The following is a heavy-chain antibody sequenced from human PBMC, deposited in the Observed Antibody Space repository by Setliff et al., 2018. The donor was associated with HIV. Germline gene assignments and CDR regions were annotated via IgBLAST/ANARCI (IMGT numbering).Heavy chain of an antibody. CDR1: GYTFNNYA. V-gene: IGHV3-23*01. CDR3: AKGFYYDSGDGRVRAFDI. J-gene: IGHJ3*02. D-gene: IGHD3-22*01. CDR2: VAGNAVNT. Sequence: LRLSFAASGYTFNNYAMSWVRQAPGKGLEWVSTVAGNAVNTYHADSVKGRFTISRDNSKNTLYLQMNSLRAEDTAVYFCAKGFYYDSGDGRVRAFDIWGQGTMVTVSS.